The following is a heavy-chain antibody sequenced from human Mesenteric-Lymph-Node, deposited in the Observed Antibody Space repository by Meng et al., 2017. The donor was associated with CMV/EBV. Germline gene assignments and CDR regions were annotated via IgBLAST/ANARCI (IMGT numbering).Heavy chain of an antibody. D-gene: IGHD3-10*01. CDR2: IRSKAYGGTT. CDR3: AQWGGTFAY. J-gene: IGHJ4*02. CDR1: GFTFGDYA. V-gene: IGHV3-49*04. Sequence: GESLKISCTASGFTFGDYAMSWVRQAPGKGLEWVGFIRSKAYGGTTEYAASVKGRFTISRDDSKSIAYLQMNSLKTEDTAVYYCAQWGGTFAYWGQGTLVTVSS.